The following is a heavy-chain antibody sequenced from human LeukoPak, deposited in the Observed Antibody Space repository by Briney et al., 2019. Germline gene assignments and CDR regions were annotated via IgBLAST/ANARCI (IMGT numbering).Heavy chain of an antibody. Sequence: CLRLSCAASGLTFSSYSMNWVRQAPGKGLEWVSSISSSSSYIYYADSVKGRFTISRDNAKNSLYLQMNSLRAEDTAVYYCARDFDIVVVPAAKHWGQGTLVTASS. CDR2: ISSSSSYI. V-gene: IGHV3-21*01. CDR3: ARDFDIVVVPAAKH. D-gene: IGHD2-2*01. CDR1: GLTFSSYS. J-gene: IGHJ4*02.